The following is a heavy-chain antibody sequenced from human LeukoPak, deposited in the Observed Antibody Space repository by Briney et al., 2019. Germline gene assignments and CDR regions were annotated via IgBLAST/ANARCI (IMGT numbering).Heavy chain of an antibody. J-gene: IGHJ5*02. D-gene: IGHD3-9*01. CDR2: IIPILGIA. CDR3: ARVGNRYYDILTGYYAKDNWFDP. CDR1: GGTFSSYA. V-gene: IGHV1-69*04. Sequence: GASVKVSCKASGGTFSSYAISWVRQAPGQGLEWMGRIIPILGIANYAQKLQGRVTMTTDTSTSTAYMELRSLRSDDTAVYYCARVGNRYYDILTGYYAKDNWFDPWGQGTLVTVSS.